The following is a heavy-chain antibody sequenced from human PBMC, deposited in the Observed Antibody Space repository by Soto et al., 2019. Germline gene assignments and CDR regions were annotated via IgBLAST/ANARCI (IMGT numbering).Heavy chain of an antibody. CDR1: GFTFTRYS. J-gene: IGHJ4*02. CDR3: ARESEDLTSNFDY. V-gene: IGHV3-21*06. CDR2: ISSTTNYI. Sequence: GGSLRLSCAASGFTFTRYSMNWVRQVPGKGLEWVSSISSTTNYIYYGDSMKGRFTISRDNGKNSIYLEIHSLRAEDTAVYYCARESEDLTSNFDYWGQGTLVTVSS.